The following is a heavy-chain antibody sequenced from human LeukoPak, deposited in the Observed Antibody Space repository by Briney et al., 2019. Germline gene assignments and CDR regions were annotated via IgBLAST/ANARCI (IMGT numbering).Heavy chain of an antibody. CDR1: GYTFTSYE. CDR2: ISAYNGNT. V-gene: IGHV1-18*01. J-gene: IGHJ5*02. Sequence: EASVKVSCKTSGYTFTSYEVNWVRQATGQGLEWMGWISAYNGNTNYAQKLQGRVTMTTDTSTSTAYMELRSLRSDDTAVYYCARVVGGYGDYIRWFDPWGQGTLVTVSS. D-gene: IGHD4-17*01. CDR3: ARVVGGYGDYIRWFDP.